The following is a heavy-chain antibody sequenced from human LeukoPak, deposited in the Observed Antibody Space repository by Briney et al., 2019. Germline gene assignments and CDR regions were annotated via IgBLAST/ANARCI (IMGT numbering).Heavy chain of an antibody. CDR3: ARVSRGPYNYYYYIDV. J-gene: IGHJ6*03. D-gene: IGHD1-14*01. CDR2: INSDGSST. CDR1: GFTFSRYW. Sequence: GGSLRLSXAASGFTFSRYWMHWVRQAPGKGLVWVSRINSDGSSTIYADSVKGRFTISRDNAKNTLYLQMNSLRAEDTAVYYCARVSRGPYNYYYYIDVWGKGTTVTVSS. V-gene: IGHV3-74*01.